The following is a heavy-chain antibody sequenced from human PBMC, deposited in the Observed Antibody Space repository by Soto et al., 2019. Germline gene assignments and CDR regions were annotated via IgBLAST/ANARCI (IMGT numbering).Heavy chain of an antibody. V-gene: IGHV3-74*01. D-gene: IGHD2-2*01. CDR1: GFTFSSYW. CDR2: ISGDGRTA. Sequence: EVQLVESGGGLVQPGGSLRLSCAASGFTFSSYWMHWVRQAPGKGLVWVSKISGDGRTATYADSVKARFTISRDNAKNTLYLQMSNLGAEDAALYYCARLYCSDTSCYEKYFDYWGQGTLVTVSS. CDR3: ARLYCSDTSCYEKYFDY. J-gene: IGHJ4*02.